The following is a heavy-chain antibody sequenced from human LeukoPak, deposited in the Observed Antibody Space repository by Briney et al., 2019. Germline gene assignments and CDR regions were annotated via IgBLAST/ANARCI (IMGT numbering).Heavy chain of an antibody. CDR1: GGSISSSY. CDR3: ARREETTVSLGDY. Sequence: SETLSLTCTVSGGSISSSYWSWIRQPPGKGLEWIGAINHSGTTNYNPSLKSRVTISVDTSKNQFSLKLSSVTAADTAVYYCARREETTVSLGDYWGQGTLVTVSS. V-gene: IGHV4-34*01. D-gene: IGHD4-11*01. CDR2: INHSGTT. J-gene: IGHJ4*02.